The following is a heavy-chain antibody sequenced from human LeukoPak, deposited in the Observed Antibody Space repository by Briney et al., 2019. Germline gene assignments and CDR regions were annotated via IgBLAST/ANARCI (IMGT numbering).Heavy chain of an antibody. CDR1: GGSISSSSYY. V-gene: IGHV4-61*01. CDR3: ARDSAVVPRPLYY. D-gene: IGHD2-2*01. CDR2: IYYTGTT. J-gene: IGHJ4*02. Sequence: PSETLSLTCTVSGGSISSSSYYWSWIRQAPGKGLEWIGYIYYTGTTDYNPSLKSRVTISMDASKSQFSLRLNSVTAADTAVYYCARDSAVVPRPLYYWGQGVLVTVSS.